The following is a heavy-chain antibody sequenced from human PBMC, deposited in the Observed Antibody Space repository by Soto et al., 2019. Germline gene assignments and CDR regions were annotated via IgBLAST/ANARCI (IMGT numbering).Heavy chain of an antibody. J-gene: IGHJ4*02. Sequence: QVQLVQSGAEVKKPGSSVKVSCKASGGTFSSYAISWVRQAPGQGLEWMGGIIPIFGTANYAQKFQGRVTNTADESTSTADMELSSLRSEDTAVYYCARYVLRYFDWLLGLDYWGQGTVVTVCS. V-gene: IGHV1-69*01. D-gene: IGHD3-9*01. CDR3: ARYVLRYFDWLLGLDY. CDR2: IIPIFGTA. CDR1: GGTFSSYA.